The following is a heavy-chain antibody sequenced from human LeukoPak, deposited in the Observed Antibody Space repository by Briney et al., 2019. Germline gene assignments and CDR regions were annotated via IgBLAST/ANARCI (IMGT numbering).Heavy chain of an antibody. V-gene: IGHV5-51*01. CDR1: GYSFPSYW. CDR3: ARHPDEDDFWSGYLDY. Sequence: PGESLKISCKGSGYSFPSYWIGWVRQMPGKGLEWMGIIYPSDSDTRYSPSFQGQVTISADKSISTAYLQWSSLKASDTAMYYCARHPDEDDFWSGYLDYWGQGTLVTVSS. CDR2: IYPSDSDT. D-gene: IGHD3-3*01. J-gene: IGHJ4*02.